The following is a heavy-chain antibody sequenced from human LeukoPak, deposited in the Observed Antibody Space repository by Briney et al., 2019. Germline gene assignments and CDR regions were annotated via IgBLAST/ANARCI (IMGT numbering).Heavy chain of an antibody. CDR1: GFTFSSYV. CDR2: IRYDGSNK. V-gene: IGHV3-30*02. CDR3: AFPGGSGWSFDY. D-gene: IGHD6-19*01. Sequence: SGGSLRLSCAASGFTFSSYVMHWVRQAPGKGLEWVAFIRYDGSNKYYADSVKGRFTISRDNSKNTLYLQMKSLRAEDTAVYYCAFPGGSGWSFDYWGQGTLVTVSS. J-gene: IGHJ4*02.